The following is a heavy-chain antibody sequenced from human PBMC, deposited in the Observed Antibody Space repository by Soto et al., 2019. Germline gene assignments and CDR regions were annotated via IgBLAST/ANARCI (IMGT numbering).Heavy chain of an antibody. V-gene: IGHV3-30*18. J-gene: IGHJ3*02. Sequence: QVQLVESGGGVVQPGRSLRLSCAASGFTSSSYGMHWVRQAPGKGLEWVAVISYDGSNKYYADSVKGRFTISRDNSKNTLYLQMNSLRAEDTAVYYCAKGDCGGDCYSFDAFDIWGQGTMVTVSS. CDR1: GFTSSSYG. CDR2: ISYDGSNK. CDR3: AKGDCGGDCYSFDAFDI. D-gene: IGHD2-21*02.